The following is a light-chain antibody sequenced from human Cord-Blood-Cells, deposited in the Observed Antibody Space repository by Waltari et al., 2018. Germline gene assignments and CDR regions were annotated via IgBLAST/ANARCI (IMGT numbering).Light chain of an antibody. CDR1: SSDVGSYNL. CDR2: EGS. CDR3: CSDAGSSTVV. J-gene: IGLJ2*01. V-gene: IGLV2-23*01. Sequence: QSALTQPASVSGSPGQSITISCTGTSSDVGSYNLVSWYQQHPGKAPKLMIYEGSKRPSGVSKRVAGSKSGNTASLTISGLQAEDEADYYCCSDAGSSTVVFGGGTKLTVL.